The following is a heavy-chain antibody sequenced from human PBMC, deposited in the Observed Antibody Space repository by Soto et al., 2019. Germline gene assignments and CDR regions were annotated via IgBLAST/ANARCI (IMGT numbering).Heavy chain of an antibody. V-gene: IGHV4-34*01. CDR3: ARGRITMVRGVIGRYYFDY. J-gene: IGHJ4*02. Sequence: SETLSLTCAVYGGSFSGYYWSWIRQPPGKGLEWIGEINHSGSTNYNPSLKSRVTISVDTSKNQFSLKLSSVTAADTAVYYCARGRITMVRGVIGRYYFDYWGQGTLVTVSS. CDR1: GGSFSGYY. D-gene: IGHD3-10*01. CDR2: INHSGST.